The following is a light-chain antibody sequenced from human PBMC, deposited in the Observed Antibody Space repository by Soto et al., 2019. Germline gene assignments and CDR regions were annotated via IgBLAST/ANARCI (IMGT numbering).Light chain of an antibody. V-gene: IGLV2-14*01. CDR1: SSDVGGYNY. CDR3: SSYTSSGTRV. J-gene: IGLJ1*01. Sequence: QSALTQPASVSGSPGQSITISCTGTSSDVGGYNYVSWYQQHPGKAPKLMIYEVSNRPSGVSNRFSGSKSGNTASLTISGLEAEDAADYYCSSYTSSGTRVFGTGTKLTVL. CDR2: EVS.